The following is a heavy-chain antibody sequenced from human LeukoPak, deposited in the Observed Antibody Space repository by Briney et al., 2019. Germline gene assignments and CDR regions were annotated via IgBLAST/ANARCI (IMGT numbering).Heavy chain of an antibody. CDR1: GFTFSSYG. CDR2: ISYDGSNK. V-gene: IGHV3-30*18. Sequence: GGSLRLSCAASGFTFSSYGMHCVRQAPGKGLEWVAVISYDGSNKYYADSVKGRFTISRDNSKNTLYLQMNSLRAEDTAVYYCAKVGSGIAVAGTFDYWGQGTLVTVSS. J-gene: IGHJ4*02. CDR3: AKVGSGIAVAGTFDY. D-gene: IGHD6-19*01.